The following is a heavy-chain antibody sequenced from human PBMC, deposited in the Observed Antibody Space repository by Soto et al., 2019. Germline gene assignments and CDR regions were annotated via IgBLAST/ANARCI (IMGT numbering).Heavy chain of an antibody. CDR3: ASPGKAVAGTSPPQDY. D-gene: IGHD6-19*01. J-gene: IGHJ4*02. Sequence: SETLSLTCTVSGGSISSSSYYWGWIRQPPGKGLEWIGSIYYSGSTYYNPSLKSRVTISVDTSKNQFSLKLSSVTAADTAVYYCASPGKAVAGTSPPQDYWGQGTLVTVSS. CDR2: IYYSGST. V-gene: IGHV4-39*01. CDR1: GGSISSSSYY.